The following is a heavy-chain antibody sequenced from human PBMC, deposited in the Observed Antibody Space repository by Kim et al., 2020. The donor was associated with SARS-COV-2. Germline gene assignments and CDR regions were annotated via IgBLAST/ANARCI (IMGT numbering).Heavy chain of an antibody. V-gene: IGHV1-46*01. J-gene: IGHJ4*02. CDR3: ARRFSSSSPIDY. D-gene: IGHD6-6*01. CDR2: INSSGGST. CDR1: GYTFTSYY. Sequence: ASVKVSCKASGYTFTSYYVHWVRQAPGQGLEWMGTINSSGGSTNYAQKFQGRVTMTRDTSTTTVYMELSSLRSEDTAVYYCARRFSSSSPIDYWGQGTLVTVSS.